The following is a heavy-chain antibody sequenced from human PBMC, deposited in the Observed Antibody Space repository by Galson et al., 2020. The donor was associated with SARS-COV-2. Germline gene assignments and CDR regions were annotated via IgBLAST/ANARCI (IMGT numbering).Heavy chain of an antibody. J-gene: IGHJ6*02. V-gene: IGHV3-9*01. CDR3: AKDMPWFGDYGMDV. CDR1: GFTFDDYA. D-gene: IGHD3-10*01. CDR2: ISWNSGSI. Sequence: GGSLRLSCAASGFTFDDYAMHWVRQAPGKGLEWVSGISWNSGSIGYADSVKGRFTISRDNAKNSLYLQMNSLRAEDTALYYCAKDMPWFGDYGMDVWGQGTTVTVSS.